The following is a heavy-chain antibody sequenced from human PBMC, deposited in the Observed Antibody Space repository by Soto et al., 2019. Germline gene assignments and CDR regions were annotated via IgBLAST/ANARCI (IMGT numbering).Heavy chain of an antibody. CDR2: ISGSGGGT. Sequence: PGGSLRLSCAASGFTFNIYAMSWVRQAPGKGLEWVSAISGSGGGTYYADSVKGRFTISRDNAKNSLYLQMNSLRDEDTAVYYCARGLYYYDSSGYWGYWGQGTLVTVSS. CDR1: GFTFNIYA. V-gene: IGHV3-23*01. CDR3: ARGLYYYDSSGYWGY. D-gene: IGHD3-22*01. J-gene: IGHJ4*02.